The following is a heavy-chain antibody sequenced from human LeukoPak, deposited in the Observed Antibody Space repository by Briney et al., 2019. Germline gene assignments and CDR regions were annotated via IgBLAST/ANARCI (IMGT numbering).Heavy chain of an antibody. D-gene: IGHD5-18*01. J-gene: IGHJ4*02. CDR1: GFTFSSYG. Sequence: GGSLRLSCAASGFTFSSYGMSWVRQAPGKGLEWVSAITATSSSTHDADSVQGRFTISRDNSKNTLYLQMNSLRAEDSAVYYCAKNGGYSYGLYYFDYWGQGTLVTVSS. V-gene: IGHV3-23*01. CDR3: AKNGGYSYGLYYFDY. CDR2: ITATSSST.